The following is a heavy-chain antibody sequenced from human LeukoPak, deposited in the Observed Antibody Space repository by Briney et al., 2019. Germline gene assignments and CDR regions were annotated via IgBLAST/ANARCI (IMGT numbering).Heavy chain of an antibody. CDR1: GGSISSGGYY. J-gene: IGHJ4*02. D-gene: IGHD2-2*01. CDR2: IYYSGST. Sequence: SQTLSLTCTVSGGSISSGGYYWSWIRQHPGKGLEWIGYIYYSGSTYYNPSLKSRVTISVDTSKNQFSLKLSSVTAADTAVCYCARAEYLIYYFDYWGQGTLVTVSS. CDR3: ARAEYLIYYFDY. V-gene: IGHV4-31*03.